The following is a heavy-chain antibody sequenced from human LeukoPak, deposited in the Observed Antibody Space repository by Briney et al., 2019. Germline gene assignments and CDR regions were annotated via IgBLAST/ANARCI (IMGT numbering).Heavy chain of an antibody. CDR2: ISAYNGNT. Sequence: GASVKVSCKASGYTFTSYGISWVRQAPGQGLEWMGWISAYNGNTNYAQKLQGRVTMATDTSTSTAYMELRSLRSDDTAVYYCATPIVGATNLDYWGQGTLVTVSS. V-gene: IGHV1-18*01. J-gene: IGHJ4*02. D-gene: IGHD1-26*01. CDR3: ATPIVGATNLDY. CDR1: GYTFTSYG.